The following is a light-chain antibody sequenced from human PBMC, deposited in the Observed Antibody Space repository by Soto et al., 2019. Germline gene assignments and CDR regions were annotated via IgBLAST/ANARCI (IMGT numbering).Light chain of an antibody. CDR1: QSVSSY. CDR3: QQRSNWPIT. J-gene: IGKJ5*01. Sequence: ENVLTQSPATLSLSPGARATLSCRASQSVSSYLAWYQQKPGQAPRLLIYDASNRATGIPARFSGSGSGTDFTLTISSLEPEDFAVYYCQQRSNWPITFGQGTRLEVK. V-gene: IGKV3-11*01. CDR2: DAS.